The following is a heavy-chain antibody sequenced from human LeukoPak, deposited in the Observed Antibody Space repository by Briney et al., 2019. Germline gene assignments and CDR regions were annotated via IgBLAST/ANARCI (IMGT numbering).Heavy chain of an antibody. V-gene: IGHV1-2*02. CDR2: INPNSGGT. CDR1: GYTFTGYY. Sequence: ASVKVSCKASGYTFTGYYMHWVRQAPGQGLEWMGWINPNSGGTNYAQKFQGRVTMTRDTSISTAYMELSRLRSDDTAVYYYASRSVPAAINFDYWGQGTLVTVSS. D-gene: IGHD2-2*02. CDR3: ASRSVPAAINFDY. J-gene: IGHJ4*02.